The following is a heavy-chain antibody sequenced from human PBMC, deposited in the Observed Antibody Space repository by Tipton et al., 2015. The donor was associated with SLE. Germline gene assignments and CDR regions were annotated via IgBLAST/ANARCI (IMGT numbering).Heavy chain of an antibody. CDR3: AKRGGAWNAALYTFDV. D-gene: IGHD1-1*01. CDR2: IYPGDSET. Sequence: QLVQSGAEMKKPGESLKISCKGSRYTFINSWLGWVRQMPGKGLEWVGIIYPGDSETRYSPSFEGHVTISTDKSVSTAYLYWANLKASDSGIYYCAKRGGAWNAALYTFDVWGQGTAVTVSS. J-gene: IGHJ3*01. V-gene: IGHV5-51*03. CDR1: RYTFINSW.